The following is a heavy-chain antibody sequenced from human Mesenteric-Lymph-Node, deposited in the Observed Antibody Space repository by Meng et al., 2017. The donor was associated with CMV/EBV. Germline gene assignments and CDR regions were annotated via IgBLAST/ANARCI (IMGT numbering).Heavy chain of an antibody. J-gene: IGHJ6*02. CDR2: INPNSGGT. V-gene: IGHV1-2*02. CDR1: GGTSSNFA. D-gene: IGHD2-2*01. Sequence: ASVKVSCKASGGTSSNFAISWVRQAPGQGLEWMGWINPNSGGTNYAQKFQGRVTMTRDTSISTAYMELSRLRSDDTAVYYCARDVLHCSSTSCHYGMDVWGQGTTVTVSS. CDR3: ARDVLHCSSTSCHYGMDV.